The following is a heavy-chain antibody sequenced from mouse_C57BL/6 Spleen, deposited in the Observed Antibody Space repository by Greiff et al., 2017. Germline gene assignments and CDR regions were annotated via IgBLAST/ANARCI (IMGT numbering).Heavy chain of an antibody. CDR2: INPNNGGT. D-gene: IGHD2-4*01. CDR3: ARIYDYVMDY. Sequence: VQLQQSGPELVKPGASVKISCKASGYTFTDYYMNWVKQSHGKSLEWIGDINPNNGGTSYNQKFKGKATLTVDKSSSTAYMELRSLTSEDSAVYYCARIYDYVMDYWGQGTSVTVSS. CDR1: GYTFTDYY. J-gene: IGHJ4*01. V-gene: IGHV1-26*01.